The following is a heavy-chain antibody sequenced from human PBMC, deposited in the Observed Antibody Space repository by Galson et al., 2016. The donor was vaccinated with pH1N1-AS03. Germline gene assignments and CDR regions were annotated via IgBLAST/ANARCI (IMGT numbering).Heavy chain of an antibody. D-gene: IGHD2-21*01. CDR3: ARLSSNCGSFGSLDY. CDR1: GFSFSYSG. V-gene: IGHV3-21*01. Sequence: SLRLSCAASGFSFSYSGLSWVRQAPGKGLEWVASISGSSSYIYYGESMKGRFTISRDNAKKSLYLEISGLRAEDTAVYYCARLSSNCGSFGSLDYWGQGTLVSVSS. J-gene: IGHJ4*02. CDR2: ISGSSSYI.